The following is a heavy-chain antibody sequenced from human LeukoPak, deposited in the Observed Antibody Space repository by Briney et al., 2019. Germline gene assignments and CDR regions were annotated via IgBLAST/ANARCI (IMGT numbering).Heavy chain of an antibody. J-gene: IGHJ4*02. D-gene: IGHD3-22*01. CDR1: GGSISTYW. Sequence: SETLSLTCTVSGGSISTYWWSWIRQPPGKGLDWIGYIYYSGSTYYNPSLKSRVTISVDTSKNQFSLKLSSVTAADTAVYYCARDLNYDSSGGFDYWGQGTLVTVSS. CDR3: ARDLNYDSSGGFDY. V-gene: IGHV4-59*12. CDR2: IYYSGST.